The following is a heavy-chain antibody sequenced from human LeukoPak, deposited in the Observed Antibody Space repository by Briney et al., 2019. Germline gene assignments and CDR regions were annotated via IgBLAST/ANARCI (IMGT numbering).Heavy chain of an antibody. V-gene: IGHV3-21*01. Sequence: PGGSLRLSCAASGFTFSSYSMNWVRQAPGKGLEWVSSISSSSGYIYYADSVKGRFTISRDNAKNSLYLQMNSLRAEDTAVYYCARLGGYSYVFDYWGQGTLVTVSS. J-gene: IGHJ4*02. CDR2: ISSSSGYI. CDR1: GFTFSSYS. D-gene: IGHD5-18*01. CDR3: ARLGGYSYVFDY.